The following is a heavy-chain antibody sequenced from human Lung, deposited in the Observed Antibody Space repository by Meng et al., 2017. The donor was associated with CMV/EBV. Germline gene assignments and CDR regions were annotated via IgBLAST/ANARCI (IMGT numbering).Heavy chain of an antibody. Sequence: EVQLVESXXGLVKXGGSIRLSXSCPGSGFISSNFGINWVRQAPGKGLEWVGRIKSKFDGETTEYAAPVKGRFTISRDDSRNTLYLYMNSLKTEDTAVYYCTTDRPRSGGKTHDYWGQGTLVTVSS. CDR3: TTDRPRSGGKTHDY. D-gene: IGHD4-23*01. CDR1: GFISSNFG. V-gene: IGHV3-15*01. J-gene: IGHJ4*02. CDR2: IKSKFDGETT.